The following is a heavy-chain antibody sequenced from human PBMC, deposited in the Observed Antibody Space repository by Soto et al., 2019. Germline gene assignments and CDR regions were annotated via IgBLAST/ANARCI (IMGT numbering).Heavy chain of an antibody. CDR1: GGTFSSYT. J-gene: IGHJ4*02. Sequence: GASVKVSCKASGGTFSSYTISWVRQAPGQGLEWMGRIIPILGIANYAQKFQGRVTITADKSTSTAYMELSSLRSEDTAVYYCATALGYYGSGSRGTHFDYWGQGTLVTVSS. D-gene: IGHD3-10*01. V-gene: IGHV1-69*02. CDR3: ATALGYYGSGSRGTHFDY. CDR2: IIPILGIA.